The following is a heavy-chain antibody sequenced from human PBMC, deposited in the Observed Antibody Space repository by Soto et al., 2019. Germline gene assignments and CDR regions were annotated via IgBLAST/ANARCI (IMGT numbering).Heavy chain of an antibody. D-gene: IGHD4-17*01. CDR1: GFSLSTSGVG. CDR3: AHRDGDRNFDS. J-gene: IGHJ4*02. Sequence: QITLKESGPTLVKPTQTLTLTCTFSGFSLSTSGVGVGWVRQPPGEALEWLAVIYWNDDKRYSPSLKSRLTIPKDTSQNQVVLTMTDMDPVDTATYYCAHRDGDRNFDSWGQGTLVTVSS. CDR2: IYWNDDK. V-gene: IGHV2-5*01.